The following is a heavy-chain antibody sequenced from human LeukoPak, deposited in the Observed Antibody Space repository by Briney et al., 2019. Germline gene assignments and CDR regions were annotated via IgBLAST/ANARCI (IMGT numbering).Heavy chain of an antibody. CDR2: IKQDGRKK. CDR3: ARVQWELRGVGSYFEY. Sequence: PGGSLRLSCVVSGFTFSSYWMSWVRQAPGKGLEWVANIKQDGRKKYYVDSVKGRFTMSRDNAKNSLYLQMNSLRAEDTAVYYCARVQWELRGVGSYFEYWGQGALVTVSS. CDR1: GFTFSSYW. D-gene: IGHD1-26*01. V-gene: IGHV3-7*01. J-gene: IGHJ4*02.